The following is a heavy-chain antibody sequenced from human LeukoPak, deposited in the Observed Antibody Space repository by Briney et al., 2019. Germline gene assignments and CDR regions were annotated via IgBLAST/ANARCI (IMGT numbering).Heavy chain of an antibody. CDR3: ARDLGKQWLRPGRSDDY. J-gene: IGHJ4*02. CDR1: GGSISSYY. V-gene: IGHV4-4*07. D-gene: IGHD6-19*01. Sequence: SETLSLTCTVSGGSISSYYWSWIRQPAGKGLEWIGRIYTSGSTNYNPSLKSRVTMSVDTSKNQFSLKLSSVTAADTAVYYCARDLGKQWLRPGRSDDYWGQGTLVTVSS. CDR2: IYTSGST.